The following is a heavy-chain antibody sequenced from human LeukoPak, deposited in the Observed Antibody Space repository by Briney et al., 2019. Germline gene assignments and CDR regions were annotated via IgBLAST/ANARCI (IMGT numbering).Heavy chain of an antibody. Sequence: GGSLRLSCAASGFTFSSYWMSWVRQAPGKGLEWVANIKQDGSEKYYVDSVKGRFTISRNNAKNSLYLQMNSLRAEDTAVYYCARKRYCSGGSCPDVFQHWGQGTLVTVSS. D-gene: IGHD2-15*01. CDR3: ARKRYCSGGSCPDVFQH. CDR2: IKQDGSEK. V-gene: IGHV3-7*01. J-gene: IGHJ1*01. CDR1: GFTFSSYW.